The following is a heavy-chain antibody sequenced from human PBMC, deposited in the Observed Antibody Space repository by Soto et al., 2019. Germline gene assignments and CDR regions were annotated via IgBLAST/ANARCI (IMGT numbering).Heavy chain of an antibody. CDR1: GGTFGSYA. J-gene: IGHJ4*02. V-gene: IGHV1-69*01. D-gene: IGHD5-18*01. CDR2: NIPSSGTV. CDR3: ARGSYNFDY. Sequence: QVQLVQSGAEVKKPGSSVKVSCKALGGTFGSYALSWVRQAPGQGLEWMGANIPSSGTVHYGQKFQGRLRITADESASTVYMELISLRSEDTALYYCARGSYNFDYWGQGTLVTVSS.